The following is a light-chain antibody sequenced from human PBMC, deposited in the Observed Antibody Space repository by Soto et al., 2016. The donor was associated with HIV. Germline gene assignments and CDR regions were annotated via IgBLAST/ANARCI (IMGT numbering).Light chain of an antibody. CDR2: DDR. Sequence: SYVLTQPPSLSVAPGKTATVTCGGNNIGTKSVHWYQQKSGQAPVLVVYDDRDRPSGIPERFSGSNSGNTATLIISRVEAGDEADYFCQVWDNNDHYVFGPGTKVSV. V-gene: IGLV3-21*03. CDR3: QVWDNNDHYV. CDR1: NIGTKS. J-gene: IGLJ1*01.